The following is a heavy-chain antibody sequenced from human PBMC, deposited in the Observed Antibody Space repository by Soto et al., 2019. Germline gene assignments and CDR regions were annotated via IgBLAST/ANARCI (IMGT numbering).Heavy chain of an antibody. CDR2: IYYSGST. D-gene: IGHD4-17*01. V-gene: IGHV4-31*03. CDR3: ARGSVTNWFDP. Sequence: QVQLQESGPGLVKPSQTLSLTCIVSGGSISSGGYYWSWIRQHPGKGLEWIGYIYYSGSTYYNPSHKSRVTISVDTSKNQFSLKLSSMTAADTAVYYCARGSVTNWFDPWGQGTLVTVSS. CDR1: GGSISSGGYY. J-gene: IGHJ5*02.